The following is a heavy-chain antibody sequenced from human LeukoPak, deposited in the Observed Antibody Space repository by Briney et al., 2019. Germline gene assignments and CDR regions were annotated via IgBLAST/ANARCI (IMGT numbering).Heavy chain of an antibody. V-gene: IGHV4-34*01. Sequence: GSLRLSCAASGFTFSNYYMSWIRQPPGKGLEWIGEINHSGSTNYNPSLKSRVTISVDTSKNQFSLKLSSVTAAGTAVYYCARGTRYYYGSGRRNWFDPWGQGTQVTVSS. CDR1: GFTFSNYY. CDR2: INHSGST. D-gene: IGHD3-10*01. J-gene: IGHJ5*02. CDR3: ARGTRYYYGSGRRNWFDP.